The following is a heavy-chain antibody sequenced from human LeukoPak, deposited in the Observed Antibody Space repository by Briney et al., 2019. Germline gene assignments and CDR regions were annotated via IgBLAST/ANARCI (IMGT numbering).Heavy chain of an antibody. Sequence: GGSLRLSCAVSGFAFGSEAMSWVRQSPARGLEWVASISPGGGTTYYADYVKGRFTISRDNSKNSLFVQMNSLRAEDTAVYYCARGPRYSFYWGQGTLVSVSS. CDR3: ARGPRYSFY. D-gene: IGHD6-13*01. J-gene: IGHJ4*02. CDR1: GFAFGSEA. V-gene: IGHV3-23*01. CDR2: ISPGGGTT.